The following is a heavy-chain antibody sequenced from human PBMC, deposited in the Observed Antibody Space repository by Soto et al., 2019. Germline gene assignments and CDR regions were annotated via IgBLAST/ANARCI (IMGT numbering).Heavy chain of an antibody. CDR1: GFTFSSYW. Sequence: GGSLILSCAASGFTFSSYWMHWVRQAPGKGLVWVSRINSDGSSTSYADSVKGRFTISRDNAKNTLYLQMNSLRAEDTAVYYCARGGYSSGFRLRYYFDYWGQGT. J-gene: IGHJ4*02. CDR3: ARGGYSSGFRLRYYFDY. CDR2: INSDGSST. V-gene: IGHV3-74*01. D-gene: IGHD6-19*01.